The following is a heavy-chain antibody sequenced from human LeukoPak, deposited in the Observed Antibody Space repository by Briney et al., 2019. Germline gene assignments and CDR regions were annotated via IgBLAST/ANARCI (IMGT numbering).Heavy chain of an antibody. D-gene: IGHD3-9*01. CDR2: IYHTGST. Sequence: SETLSLTCTVSGVSVSSGSYYWSWIRQPPGKGLEWIGHIYHTGSTNYNPSLKSRVTISLDTSKNQFSLKLTSVSAADTAVYYCARDVRTINVLTGYYRPYYFDYWGQGTLVTVSS. V-gene: IGHV4-61*01. CDR1: GVSVSSGSYY. J-gene: IGHJ4*02. CDR3: ARDVRTINVLTGYYRPYYFDY.